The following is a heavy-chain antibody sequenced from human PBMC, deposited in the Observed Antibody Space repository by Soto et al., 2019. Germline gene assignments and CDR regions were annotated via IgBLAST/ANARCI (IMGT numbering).Heavy chain of an antibody. CDR2: IYWDGDK. V-gene: IGHV2-5*02. Sequence: QITLKESGPTLVTPKQTLTLTCTFSGFSLNTTGVGVAWIRQPPGKALEWLAFIYWDGDKRYSPSLRSRLTIAKDTSKNQVVLTMTNMDPVDTGTYFCAHSGRMIFGVVLNSFDPWGQGTLVTVSS. D-gene: IGHD3-3*01. CDR1: GFSLNTTGVG. CDR3: AHSGRMIFGVVLNSFDP. J-gene: IGHJ5*01.